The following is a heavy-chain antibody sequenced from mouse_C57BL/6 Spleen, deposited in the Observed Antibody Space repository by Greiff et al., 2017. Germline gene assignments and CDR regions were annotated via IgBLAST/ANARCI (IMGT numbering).Heavy chain of an antibody. D-gene: IGHD1-1*01. V-gene: IGHV1-55*01. Sequence: VQLQQSGAELVKPGASVKMSCKASGYTFTSYWITWVKQRPGQGLEWIGDIYPGSGSTNYTEKFKSKATLTVDTSSSTAYMQLSSLTSEDSAVYYCARTGDYGSTVFAYWGLGTLVTVSA. CDR2: IYPGSGST. CDR3: ARTGDYGSTVFAY. J-gene: IGHJ3*01. CDR1: GYTFTSYW.